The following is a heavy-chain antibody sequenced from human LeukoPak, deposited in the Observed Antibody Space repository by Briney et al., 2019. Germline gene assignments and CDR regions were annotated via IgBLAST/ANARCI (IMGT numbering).Heavy chain of an antibody. J-gene: IGHJ4*02. CDR2: IYYSGST. D-gene: IGHD6-19*01. CDR3: AREDSGGHFDY. Sequence: SETLSLTCTVSGGSISSYYWSWIRQPPGKGLEWIGYIYYSGSTNYNPSLKSRVTISVDTSKNQFSLKPSSVTAADTAVYYCAREDSGGHFDYWGQGTLVTVSS. V-gene: IGHV4-59*01. CDR1: GGSISSYY.